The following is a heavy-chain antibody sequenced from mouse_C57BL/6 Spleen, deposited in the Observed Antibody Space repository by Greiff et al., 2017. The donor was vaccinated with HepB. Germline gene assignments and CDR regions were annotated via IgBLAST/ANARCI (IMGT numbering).Heavy chain of an antibody. J-gene: IGHJ3*01. Sequence: EVQLQQSGPELVKPGASVKISCRASGYSFTGYYMNWVKQSPEKSLEWIGEINPSTGGTTYNQKFKAKATLTVDKSSSTAYMQLKSLTSEDSAVCYCARSGASERRGFAYWGQGTLVTVSA. CDR2: INPSTGGT. CDR3: ARSGASERRGFAY. CDR1: GYSFTGYY. D-gene: IGHD3-1*01. V-gene: IGHV1-42*01.